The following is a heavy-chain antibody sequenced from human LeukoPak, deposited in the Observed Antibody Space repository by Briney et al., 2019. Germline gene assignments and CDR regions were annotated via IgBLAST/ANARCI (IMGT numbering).Heavy chain of an antibody. V-gene: IGHV3-7*01. Sequence: PGGSLRLSCAASGFTFSRYWRSWVRQAPGKGLEWVANIKQDGSEKYYVDSVKGRFTISRDNANNSLYLQMNSLRAEDTAVYYCARDSGSYYYFDYWGQGTLVTVSS. CDR2: IKQDGSEK. CDR3: ARDSGSYYYFDY. D-gene: IGHD1-26*01. CDR1: GFTFSRYW. J-gene: IGHJ4*02.